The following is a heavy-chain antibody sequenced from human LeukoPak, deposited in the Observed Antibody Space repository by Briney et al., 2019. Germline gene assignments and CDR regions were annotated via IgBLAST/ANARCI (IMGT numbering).Heavy chain of an antibody. CDR3: ARGVDYYGV. Sequence: SETLSLTCTVSGGSLSSYYWSWIRQPPGKGLEWIGYIYYSGSTNYNPSLKSRVTISVDTSKNQFSLKLSSVTAADTAVYYCARGVDYYGVWGQGTLVTVSS. V-gene: IGHV4-59*01. CDR1: GGSLSSYY. CDR2: IYYSGST. J-gene: IGHJ4*02. D-gene: IGHD3-10*01.